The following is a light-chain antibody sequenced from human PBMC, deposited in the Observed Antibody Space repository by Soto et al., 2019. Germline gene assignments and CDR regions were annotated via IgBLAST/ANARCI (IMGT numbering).Light chain of an antibody. Sequence: EIVMMQSLASLSVSPGERATLSCRASQSVSSNLAWYQQKPGQAPRLLIYGASTRATGVPARFSGSGSGAEFTLTISSLQSEDFAVYYCQQCNNWPLTFGGGTKVDIK. CDR3: QQCNNWPLT. J-gene: IGKJ4*02. CDR2: GAS. V-gene: IGKV3-15*01. CDR1: QSVSSN.